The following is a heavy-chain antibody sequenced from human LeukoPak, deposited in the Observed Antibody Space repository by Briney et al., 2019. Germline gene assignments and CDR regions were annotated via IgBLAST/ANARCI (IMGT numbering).Heavy chain of an antibody. CDR2: ISGRGGST. CDR1: GFTFSSYA. Sequence: PGGSLRLSCAASGFTFSSYAMSWVRQAPGKGLEWISGISGRGGSTYYADSVKGRFTTSRDNSKNTLYLQMNSLRAEDTAVYYCAKGNGRGRLTAIPSYFDYWGQGTLVTVSS. D-gene: IGHD2-21*02. V-gene: IGHV3-23*01. J-gene: IGHJ4*02. CDR3: AKGNGRGRLTAIPSYFDY.